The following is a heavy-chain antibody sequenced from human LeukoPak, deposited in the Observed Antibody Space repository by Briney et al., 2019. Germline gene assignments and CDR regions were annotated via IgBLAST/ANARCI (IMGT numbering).Heavy chain of an antibody. CDR3: ARVKAEAVGATRGDYFDY. CDR2: ISAYNGNT. V-gene: IGHV1-18*01. D-gene: IGHD1-26*01. Sequence: ASVKVSCKASGYTFTSYGISGVRQAPGQGREGMGWISAYNGNTNYAQKLQGRVTMTTDTSTSTAYMELRSLRSDDTAVYYCARVKAEAVGATRGDYFDYWGQGTLVTVSS. CDR1: GYTFTSYG. J-gene: IGHJ4*02.